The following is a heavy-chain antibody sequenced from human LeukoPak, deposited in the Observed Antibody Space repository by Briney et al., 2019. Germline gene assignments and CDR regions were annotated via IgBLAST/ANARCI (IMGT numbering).Heavy chain of an antibody. V-gene: IGHV1-2*02. Sequence: ASVTVSFMASVYTLTDHYIHWVRQARGQGGEGMGWMNPNSGGTKYAQKLQGRVTITRETPIRTAYTERSRLRSSERAGYCFGRWTADYYMDVWGEGTTVTVSS. J-gene: IGHJ6*03. CDR2: MNPNSGGT. CDR3: GRWTADYYMDV. D-gene: IGHD3/OR15-3a*01. CDR1: VYTLTDHY.